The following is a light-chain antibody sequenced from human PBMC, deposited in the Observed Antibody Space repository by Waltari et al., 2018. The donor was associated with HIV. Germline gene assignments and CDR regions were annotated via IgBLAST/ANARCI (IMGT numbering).Light chain of an antibody. V-gene: IGKV1-33*01. CDR3: QQYDNLPLT. CDR1: QDISNY. J-gene: IGKJ2*01. CDR2: DAS. Sequence: DIQMTQSPSSLSASVGDRVTITCQASQDISNYLKWYQQKPEKAPKLLIYDASNLETRVPSRFSGSGSGTDFTFTISSLQPEDIATYYCQQYDNLPLTFGQGTKLEIK.